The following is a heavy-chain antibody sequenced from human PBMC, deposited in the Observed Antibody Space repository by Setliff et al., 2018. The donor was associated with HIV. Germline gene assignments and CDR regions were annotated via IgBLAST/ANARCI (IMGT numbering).Heavy chain of an antibody. CDR2: IYTSGST. CDR1: GGSISSGSYY. V-gene: IGHV4-61*02. J-gene: IGHJ4*02. D-gene: IGHD3-22*01. CDR3: ARKHLVNVFDY. Sequence: SETLSLTCTVSGGSISSGSYYWSWIRQPAGKGLEWIGRIYTSGSTKYNPSLKSRVTISVDTSKNQFSLRVNSVTAADTAVYYCARKHLVNVFDYWGQGTLVTVSS.